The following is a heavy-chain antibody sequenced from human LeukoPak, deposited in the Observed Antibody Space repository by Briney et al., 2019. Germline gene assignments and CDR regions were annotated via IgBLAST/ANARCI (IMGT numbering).Heavy chain of an antibody. Sequence: SETLSLTCTVSRGSINSFYWSWIRQPAGKGLEWIGRVYTTGSTNQNPSLKSRVTMSVDTSNNQFSLNLSSVTAADTAVYYCARAGYYYDSSGHRLDVWGKGTTVT. CDR1: RGSINSFY. V-gene: IGHV4-4*07. D-gene: IGHD3-22*01. CDR3: ARAGYYYDSSGHRLDV. CDR2: VYTTGST. J-gene: IGHJ6*03.